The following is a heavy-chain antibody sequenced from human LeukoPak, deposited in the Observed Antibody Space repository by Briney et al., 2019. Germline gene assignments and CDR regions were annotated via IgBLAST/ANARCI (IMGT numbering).Heavy chain of an antibody. J-gene: IGHJ4*02. CDR1: GGSISSYY. CDR3: TRGLRAEY. CDR2: IYNSVNT. Sequence: SETLSLTCTVSGGSISSYYWTWIRQPPGKGLEWIGYIYNSVNTNSDPSLKSRVTISVDKSKKQFSLKLRSVTAADTAVYYCTRGLRAEYWGQGTLVTVSS. V-gene: IGHV4-59*01. D-gene: IGHD4-17*01.